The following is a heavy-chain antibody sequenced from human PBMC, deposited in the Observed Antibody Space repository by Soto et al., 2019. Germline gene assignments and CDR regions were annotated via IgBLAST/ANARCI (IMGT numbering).Heavy chain of an antibody. CDR1: GHTSNY. V-gene: IGHV1-46*03. Sequence: GASVKVSCKASGHTSNYMHLVRQAPGQGLEWVGIIDPSGSNTQYAEKFQGGVSVTRDTSTSTVYLELYSLRSEDSAVYYCALDYTGTDDAFDLWGQGTVVTVSS. CDR2: IDPSGSNT. D-gene: IGHD1-26*01. J-gene: IGHJ3*01. CDR3: ALDYTGTDDAFDL.